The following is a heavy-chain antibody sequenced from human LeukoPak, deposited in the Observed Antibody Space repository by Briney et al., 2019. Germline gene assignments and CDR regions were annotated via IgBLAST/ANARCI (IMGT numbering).Heavy chain of an antibody. CDR1: GFIFSSYA. J-gene: IGHJ4*02. CDR3: AKGMRWELPFDY. D-gene: IGHD1-26*01. Sequence: PGGSLRLSCAGSGFIFSSYAMSWVRQAPGKGLEWVSAISGSGGSTYYADSVKGRFTISRDNSKNTLYMQMNSLRAEDTAVYYCAKGMRWELPFDYWGQGTLVTVSS. CDR2: ISGSGGST. V-gene: IGHV3-23*01.